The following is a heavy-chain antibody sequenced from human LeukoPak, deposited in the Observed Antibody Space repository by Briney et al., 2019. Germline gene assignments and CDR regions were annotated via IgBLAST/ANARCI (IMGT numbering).Heavy chain of an antibody. D-gene: IGHD3-22*01. CDR2: IYGSGTT. CDR3: ARGRQIKQWLRDVGWFDP. CDR1: GGSVSSGSHY. J-gene: IGHJ5*02. V-gene: IGHV4-30-4*01. Sequence: PSETLSLTCPVSGGSVSSGSHYWSWIRQPPGKGLEWIGYIYGSGTTYYNPPLKSQVTISVDTSKNQFSLRLSSVTAADTAVYYCARGRQIKQWLRDVGWFDPWGQGTLVTVSS.